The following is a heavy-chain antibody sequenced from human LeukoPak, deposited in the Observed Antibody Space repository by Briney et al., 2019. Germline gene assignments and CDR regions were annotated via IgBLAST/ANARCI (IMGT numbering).Heavy chain of an antibody. CDR3: AKDVYDGDYVTFDY. J-gene: IGHJ4*02. CDR1: GGSIGSSTYY. Sequence: PSETLSLTCTVSGGSIGSSTYYWGWIRQAPGKGLELIGTIYYSGSTYYNPTLKSRVTISLDTSKNHFSLKLSSVTAADTAVYYCAKDVYDGDYVTFDYWGQGTLVTVSS. V-gene: IGHV4-39*02. CDR2: IYYSGST. D-gene: IGHD4-17*01.